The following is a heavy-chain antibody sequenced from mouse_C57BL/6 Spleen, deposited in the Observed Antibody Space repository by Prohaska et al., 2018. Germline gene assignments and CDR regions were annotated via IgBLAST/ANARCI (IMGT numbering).Heavy chain of an antibody. CDR1: LFSLSLFP. D-gene: IGHD1-1*01. CDR2: IWTGGGT. J-gene: IGHJ1*03. Sequence: PSQFLSISCTFSLFSLSLFPFCSFLHPPRNFLECLGVIWTGGGTNYNSALKSRLSISKDNSKSQVFLKMNSLQTDDTARYYCARSPYYYGSSPRYFDVWGTGTTVNVSS. CDR3: ARSPYYYGSSPRYFDV. V-gene: IGHV2-9-1*01.